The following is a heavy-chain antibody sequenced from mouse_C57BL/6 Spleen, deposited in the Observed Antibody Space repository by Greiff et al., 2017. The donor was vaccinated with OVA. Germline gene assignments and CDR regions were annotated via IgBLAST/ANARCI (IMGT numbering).Heavy chain of an antibody. CDR3: ARHEGRGYDYDGYAMDY. CDR2: FYPGSGSI. D-gene: IGHD2-4*01. V-gene: IGHV1-62-2*01. Sequence: QVQLQQSGAELVKPGASVKLSCKASGYTFTEYTIHWVKQRSGQGLEWIGWFYPGSGSIKYNEKFKDKATLTADKSSSTVYMELSRLTSEDSAVYFGARHEGRGYDYDGYAMDYWGQGTSVTVSS. J-gene: IGHJ4*01. CDR1: GYTFTEYT.